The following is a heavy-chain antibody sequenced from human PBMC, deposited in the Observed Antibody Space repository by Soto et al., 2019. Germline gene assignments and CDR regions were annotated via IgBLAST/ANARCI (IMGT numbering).Heavy chain of an antibody. CDR1: GFTFSSYW. V-gene: IGHV3-74*01. CDR2: IHNDGSTT. J-gene: IGHJ5*02. D-gene: IGHD3-10*01. Sequence: GGSLRLSCAASGFTFSSYWMHWVRQAPGKGLMWVSRIHNDGSTTRYADSVKGRFTISRDNAKNTLYLQMSSLRSDDTAVYYCARELVRGYNWFDPWGQGTLVTVSS. CDR3: ARELVRGYNWFDP.